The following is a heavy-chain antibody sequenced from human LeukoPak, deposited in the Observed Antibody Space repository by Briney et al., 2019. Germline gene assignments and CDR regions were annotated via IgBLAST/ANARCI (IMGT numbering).Heavy chain of an antibody. CDR1: EFTFSDHY. CDR3: ARAHYYFGSRHPYYFDS. J-gene: IGHJ4*02. CDR2: ISTGDTAI. D-gene: IGHD3-10*01. Sequence: GGSLRLSCAASEFTFSDHYMSWIRQAPGKGLEWISYISTGDTAIFYADSVKGRFTISRDNAKDSLYLQMSSLRAEDTAVYCCARAHYYFGSRHPYYFDSWGQGTLVTVSS. V-gene: IGHV3-11*01.